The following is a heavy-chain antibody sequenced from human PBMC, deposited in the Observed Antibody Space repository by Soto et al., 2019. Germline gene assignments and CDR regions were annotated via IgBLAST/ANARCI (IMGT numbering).Heavy chain of an antibody. V-gene: IGHV3-23*01. J-gene: IGHJ2*01. CDR2: ISGSGGRT. D-gene: IGHD4-17*01. CDR1: GFTFSTYA. Sequence: EVQLLQSGGGLVQPGGSLRLSCAASGFTFSTYAMNWVRQAPGKGLEWVSGISGSGGRTLYANSVKGRFIISRDNSKDTLNLQMNSLRDEDTAVYYCAREGSVNTYWYLDLWGRGTLATVSS. CDR3: AREGSVNTYWYLDL.